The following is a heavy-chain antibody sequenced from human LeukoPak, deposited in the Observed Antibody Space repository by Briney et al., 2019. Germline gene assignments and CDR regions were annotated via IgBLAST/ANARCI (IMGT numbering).Heavy chain of an antibody. D-gene: IGHD3-22*01. CDR1: GGTFSSYA. V-gene: IGHV1-69*04. CDR2: IIPILGIA. Sequence: SVKVSCKASGGTFSSYAISWVRQAPGQGLEWMGRIIPILGIANYAQKFQGRVTITADKSTSTAYMELSSLRSEDTAVYYCAKDRAARKDSSGYYSYYGMDVWGQGTTVTVSS. J-gene: IGHJ6*02. CDR3: AKDRAARKDSSGYYSYYGMDV.